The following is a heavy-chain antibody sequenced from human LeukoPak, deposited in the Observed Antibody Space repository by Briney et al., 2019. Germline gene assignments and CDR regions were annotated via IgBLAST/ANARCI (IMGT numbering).Heavy chain of an antibody. V-gene: IGHV3-23*01. CDR2: ISGTGGAT. CDR1: GFSFGNYA. J-gene: IGHJ5*01. D-gene: IGHD2-21*01. CDR3: VKDPRDTYGTNWFVS. Sequence: RGSLRLSCVASGFSFGNYAMSWVRQAPGKGLQWVSQISGTGGATWYAGFARDRFTISRDNSKKTLSLQMSGLRVEDTAMYYCVKDPRDTYGTNWFVSWGQGTLLIASS.